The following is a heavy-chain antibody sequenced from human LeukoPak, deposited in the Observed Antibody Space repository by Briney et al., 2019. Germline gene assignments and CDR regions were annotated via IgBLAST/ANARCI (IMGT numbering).Heavy chain of an antibody. J-gene: IGHJ4*02. CDR2: IYTSGST. D-gene: IGHD3-22*01. V-gene: IGHV4-4*07. Sequence: PSETLSLTCAVYGGSFSSYYWSWIRQPAGKGLEWIGRIYTSGSTNYNPSLKSRVTMSVDASKNQFSLKLSSVTAADTAVYYCARDRYYYDSSGYYLLDYWGQGTLVTVSS. CDR1: GGSFSSYY. CDR3: ARDRYYYDSSGYYLLDY.